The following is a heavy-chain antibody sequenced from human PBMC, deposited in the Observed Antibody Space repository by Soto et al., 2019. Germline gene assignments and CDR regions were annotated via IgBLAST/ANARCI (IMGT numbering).Heavy chain of an antibody. CDR2: MHSSGST. Sequence: PSETLSLTCTVSGGTVSSGNYFWSWIRQPPGKGLEWIGYMHSSGSTNYNPSLKSRVTISVDTSRNQFSLKLTPVTAGDTAVYYCAILTKPTAVTSAFRGGYGLDVWGQGTTVTVSS. CDR1: GGTVSSGNYF. V-gene: IGHV4-61*01. CDR3: AILTKPTAVTSAFRGGYGLDV. J-gene: IGHJ6*02. D-gene: IGHD4-17*01.